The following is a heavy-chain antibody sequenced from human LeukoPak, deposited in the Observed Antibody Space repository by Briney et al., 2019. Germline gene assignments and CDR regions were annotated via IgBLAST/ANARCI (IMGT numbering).Heavy chain of an antibody. D-gene: IGHD6-19*01. Sequence: GGSLRLSCAASGFTFSSYEMSWVRQAPGKGLEWVANIKQDGSEKYYVDSVKGRFTISRDNAKNSLYLQMNSLRAGDTAMYYCARANIAVAGTVPLNYWGQGTLVTVSS. CDR1: GFTFSSYE. J-gene: IGHJ4*02. V-gene: IGHV3-7*01. CDR2: IKQDGSEK. CDR3: ARANIAVAGTVPLNY.